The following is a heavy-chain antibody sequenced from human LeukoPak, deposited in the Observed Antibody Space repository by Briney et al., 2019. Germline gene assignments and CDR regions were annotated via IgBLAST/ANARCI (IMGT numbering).Heavy chain of an antibody. D-gene: IGHD6-13*01. CDR2: ISYDGSNK. Sequence: GGSLRLSCAASGFTFSSYAMHWVRQAPGKGLEWVAVISYDGSNKYYADSVKGRFTISRDNSKNTLYLQMNSLRAEDTAVYYCARAPPGIAAAGIDYWGQGTLVTASS. V-gene: IGHV3-30*01. J-gene: IGHJ4*02. CDR3: ARAPPGIAAAGIDY. CDR1: GFTFSSYA.